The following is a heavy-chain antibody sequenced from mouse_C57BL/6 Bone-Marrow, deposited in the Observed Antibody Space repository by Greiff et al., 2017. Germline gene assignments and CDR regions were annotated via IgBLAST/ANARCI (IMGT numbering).Heavy chain of an antibody. D-gene: IGHD3-2*02. CDR2: LDPSDSYT. CDR3: AREGAQDPYYFDD. J-gene: IGHJ2*01. V-gene: IGHV1-69*01. CDR1: GYTFTSYW. Sequence: VQLQQPGAELVMPGASVQLSCKASGYTFTSYWMHWVKQRPGQGLEWIGELDPSDSYTNYNQKFKGKSTLTVDKSSSTAYMQLSSLTSEDSAVYYCAREGAQDPYYFDDWGQGTTLTVSS.